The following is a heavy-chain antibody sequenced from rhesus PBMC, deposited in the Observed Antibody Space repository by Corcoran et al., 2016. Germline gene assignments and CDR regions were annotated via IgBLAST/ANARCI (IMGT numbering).Heavy chain of an antibody. Sequence: EVQLVESGGGLVQPGGSLRLSCAASGFTFISYGMSWVRQAPGTGLEWVSYISNGGGRTYCAYAVKGRFTISRDNSKNTLSLQMNSLRAEDTAVYYCANGGSGYTRGFDYWGQGVLVTVSS. CDR2: ISNGGGRT. CDR1: GFTFISYG. CDR3: ANGGSGYTRGFDY. D-gene: IGHD5-24*01. J-gene: IGHJ4*01. V-gene: IGHV3S5*01.